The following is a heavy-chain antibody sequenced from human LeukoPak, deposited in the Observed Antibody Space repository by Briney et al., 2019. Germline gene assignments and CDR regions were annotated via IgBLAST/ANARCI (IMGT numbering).Heavy chain of an antibody. D-gene: IGHD1-26*01. CDR3: ASLTLGAIRTISYAFDL. V-gene: IGHV3-30*04. Sequence: GGSLRLSCAASGFTFSSYAMHWVRQAPGKGLEWVAVISYDDKNKYSADSVKGRFTISRSSGKNSLYLQMTSLRPEDTAMYYCASLTLGAIRTISYAFDLWGQGTMVTVYS. CDR2: ISYDDKNK. CDR1: GFTFSSYA. J-gene: IGHJ3*01.